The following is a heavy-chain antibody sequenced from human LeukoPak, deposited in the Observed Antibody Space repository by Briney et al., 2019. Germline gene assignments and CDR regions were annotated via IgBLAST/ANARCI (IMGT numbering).Heavy chain of an antibody. D-gene: IGHD3-22*01. CDR1: GFPFTRFY. CDR2: IGLSGSPL. V-gene: IGHV3-11*04. J-gene: IGHJ4*02. Sequence: SAGSLRLSCAVSGFPFTRFYMSWIRQAPGKGLEWMSYIGLSGSPLDYADSVRGRFTISRDNAKNSLYSEMNSLRAEDTAVYYCARKDVSSGSCSYWGQGTLVSVSS. CDR3: ARKDVSSGSCSY.